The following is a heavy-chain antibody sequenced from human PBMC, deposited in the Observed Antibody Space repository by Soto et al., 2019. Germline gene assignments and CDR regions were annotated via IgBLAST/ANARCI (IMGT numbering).Heavy chain of an antibody. J-gene: IGHJ6*02. CDR2: ISAYNGNT. Sequence: ASVKVSCKASGYTFTSYGISWVRQAPGQGLEWMGWISAYNGNTNYAQKLQGRVTMTTDTSTSTAYMELRSLRSDDTAVYYCARLRDYGGNLPLYYYYGMDVWGQGTTVTVS. CDR3: ARLRDYGGNLPLYYYYGMDV. CDR1: GYTFTSYG. V-gene: IGHV1-18*01. D-gene: IGHD4-17*01.